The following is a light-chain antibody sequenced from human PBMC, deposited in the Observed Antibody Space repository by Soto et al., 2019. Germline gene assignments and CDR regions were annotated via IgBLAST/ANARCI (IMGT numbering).Light chain of an antibody. J-gene: IGKJ2*01. CDR1: QNIANY. CDR2: DAS. Sequence: DIPMTQSPSSLSAFVGDRVTITCQASQNIANYLNWYQQRPGKAPKLLIYDASNLEAGVPSRFRGSRSGTNFTFTISSLQPEDIATYICQQYDTLPPTFGRGTKLGVK. CDR3: QQYDTLPPT. V-gene: IGKV1-33*01.